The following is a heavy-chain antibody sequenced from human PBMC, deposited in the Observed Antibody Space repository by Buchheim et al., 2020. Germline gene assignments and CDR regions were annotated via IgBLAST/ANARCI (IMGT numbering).Heavy chain of an antibody. J-gene: IGHJ6*02. CDR1: GFTFSSYG. CDR3: AKDRATIFGVVIIHPYYYGMDV. V-gene: IGHV3-30*18. CDR2: ISYDGSNK. Sequence: QVQLVESGGGVVQPGRSLRLSCAASGFTFSSYGMHWVRQAPGKGLEWVAVISYDGSNKYYADSVKGRFTISRDNSKNTLYLQMNSLRAEDTAVYYCAKDRATIFGVVIIHPYYYGMDVWGQGTT. D-gene: IGHD3-3*01.